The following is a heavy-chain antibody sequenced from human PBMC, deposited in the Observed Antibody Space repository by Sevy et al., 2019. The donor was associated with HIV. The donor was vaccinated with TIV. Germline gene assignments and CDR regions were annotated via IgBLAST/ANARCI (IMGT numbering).Heavy chain of an antibody. CDR2: IYPGDSDT. J-gene: IGHJ5*02. V-gene: IGHV5-51*01. D-gene: IGHD3-9*01. CDR3: ARKYYDILTGYYRFDP. CDR1: GYSFTSYW. Sequence: GESLKISCKGSGYSFTSYWIGWVRQMPGKGLEWMGIIYPGDSDTRYSPSFQGQVTISADKSISTAYLQWSSLKASDTSMYYCARKYYDILTGYYRFDPWGQGTLVTVSS.